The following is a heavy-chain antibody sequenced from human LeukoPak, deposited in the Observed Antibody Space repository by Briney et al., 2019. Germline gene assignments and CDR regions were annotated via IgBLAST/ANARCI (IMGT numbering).Heavy chain of an antibody. CDR1: GYTFTSYG. CDR2: ISAYNGNT. Sequence: GASVKVSCKASGYTFTSYGISWVRQAPGQGLEWMGWISAYNGNTNYAQKLQGRVTMTTDTSTSTAYMELRSLRSDDTAVYYCARSHPLRYEVTTWGLIDYWGQGTLVTVSS. D-gene: IGHD4-17*01. V-gene: IGHV1-18*01. CDR3: ARSHPLRYEVTTWGLIDY. J-gene: IGHJ4*02.